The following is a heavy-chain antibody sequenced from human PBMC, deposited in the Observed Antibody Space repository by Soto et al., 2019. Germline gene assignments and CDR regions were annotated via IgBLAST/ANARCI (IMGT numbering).Heavy chain of an antibody. CDR3: AIGDRSSWIGNH. Sequence: QVHLVQSGAEVTKAGSSVKVSCKASGGTFSSHAFSWVRQAPGQGLEWVGGIIPIFETANYAQEFQARVTISADESTNTVIMQLTNLRSDDTAIYFCAIGDRSSWIGNHWGPGTQVTVS. J-gene: IGHJ4*02. V-gene: IGHV1-69*01. D-gene: IGHD6-6*01. CDR1: GGTFSSHA. CDR2: IIPIFETA.